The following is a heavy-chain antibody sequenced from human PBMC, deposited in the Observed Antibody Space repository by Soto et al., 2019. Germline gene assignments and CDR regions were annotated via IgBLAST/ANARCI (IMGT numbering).Heavy chain of an antibody. V-gene: IGHV4-4*02. Sequence: TSETLSLTCAVSGGSISSSNWWSWVRQPPGKGLEWIGEIYHSGSTNYNPSLKSRVTISVDKSKNQFSLKLSSVTAADTAVYYCARNPHGSGSYYHWFDPWGQGTLVTVSS. CDR1: GGSISSSNW. CDR2: IYHSGST. CDR3: ARNPHGSGSYYHWFDP. D-gene: IGHD3-10*01. J-gene: IGHJ5*02.